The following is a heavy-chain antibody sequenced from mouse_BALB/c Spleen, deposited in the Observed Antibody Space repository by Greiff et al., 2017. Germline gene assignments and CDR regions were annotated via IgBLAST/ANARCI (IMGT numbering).Heavy chain of an antibody. Sequence: VQLKQSGAELVKPGASVKLSCTASGFNIKDTYMHWVKQRPEQGLEWIGRIDPANGNTKYDPKFQGKATITADTSSNTAYLQLSSLTAEDTAVYYCARSGITTVDYYAMDYWGQGTSVTVSS. J-gene: IGHJ4*01. CDR3: ARSGITTVDYYAMDY. CDR1: GFNIKDTY. D-gene: IGHD1-1*01. V-gene: IGHV14-3*02. CDR2: IDPANGNT.